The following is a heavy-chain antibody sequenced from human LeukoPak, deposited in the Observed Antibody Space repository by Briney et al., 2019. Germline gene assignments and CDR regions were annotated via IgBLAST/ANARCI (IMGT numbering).Heavy chain of an antibody. CDR2: ISAYNGNT. D-gene: IGHD4-17*01. Sequence: SVKVSCKASGYTFTSYGISWVRQAPGQGLEWTGWISAYNGNTNYAQKRQGRVTMTTDTSTSTAYMELRSLRSDDTAVYYCARDLRLGYGDYGSFDYWGQGTLVTVSS. CDR3: ARDLRLGYGDYGSFDY. J-gene: IGHJ4*02. V-gene: IGHV1-18*01. CDR1: GYTFTSYG.